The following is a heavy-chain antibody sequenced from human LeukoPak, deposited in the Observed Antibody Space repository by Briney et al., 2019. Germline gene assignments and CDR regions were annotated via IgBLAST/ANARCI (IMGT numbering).Heavy chain of an antibody. CDR2: INPNSGVT. J-gene: IGHJ4*02. CDR3: AKVAPSPFHY. CDR1: GYTFTGYY. Sequence: ASVKVSCKASGYTFTGYYIHWVRQAPGQGLEWMGWINPNSGVTNYAQRFQGRVTMTRDTSITTAYMELSRLTSDDTAVYYCAKVAPSPFHYWGQGTLGTVSS. V-gene: IGHV1-2*02.